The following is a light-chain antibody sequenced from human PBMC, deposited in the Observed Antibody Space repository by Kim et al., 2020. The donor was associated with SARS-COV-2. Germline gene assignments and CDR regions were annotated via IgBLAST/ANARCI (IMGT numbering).Light chain of an antibody. V-gene: IGKV2-28*01. CDR1: QSLLQTNGYNF. CDR2: LAS. J-gene: IGKJ1*01. Sequence: EPASISCKSSQSLLQTNGYNFLEWYSQKPGQAPQLLIFLASNRASGVPHGFSGSGSGTNFTLRISRVEAEDVAIYYSMQPLLPWTFGQGTKVDIK. CDR3: MQPLLPWT.